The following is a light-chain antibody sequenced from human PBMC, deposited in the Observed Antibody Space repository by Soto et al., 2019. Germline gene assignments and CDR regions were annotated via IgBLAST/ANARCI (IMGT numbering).Light chain of an antibody. J-gene: IGLJ1*01. CDR2: EVS. V-gene: IGLV2-23*02. CDR3: CSYAGSSTVYV. Sequence: QSVLTQPASVSGSPGQSIAISCTGTSSDVGNYNLVSWYQQHPGKAPKLMIYEVSKRPSGVSNRFSGSKSGNTASLTISGLQAEDEADYYCCSYAGSSTVYVLGTGTKLTVL. CDR1: SSDVGNYNL.